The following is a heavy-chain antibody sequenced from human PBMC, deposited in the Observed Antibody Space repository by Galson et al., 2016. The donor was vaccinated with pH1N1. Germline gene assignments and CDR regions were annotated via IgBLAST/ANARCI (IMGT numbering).Heavy chain of an antibody. CDR3: ARKDYYDTDLSGWYFDL. J-gene: IGHJ2*01. CDR2: IIPIFGTS. CDR1: GGTFSSSG. D-gene: IGHD3-22*01. V-gene: IGHV1-69*13. Sequence: SVKVSCKASGGTFSSSGINWVRQAPGQGLEWMGGIIPIFGTSKYAQKFQGRVTITADESTTTAYMELSRLISEDTAVYYCARKDYYDTDLSGWYFDLWGRGTLVTVSS.